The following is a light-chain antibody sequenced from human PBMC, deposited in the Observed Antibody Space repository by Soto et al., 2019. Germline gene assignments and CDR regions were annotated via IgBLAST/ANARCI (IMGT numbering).Light chain of an antibody. CDR1: QSVSSNY. V-gene: IGKV3-20*01. CDR3: QQDGSSPLT. CDR2: GAS. Sequence: EIVLTQSPGTLSLSPGERATLSCRASQSVSSNYLAWYQQKPGQAPRLLIYGASSRATGIPDRFSGSGSGTDFTLTSSRLEPEDSALYHCQQDGSSPLTFGGGTKVEIK. J-gene: IGKJ4*01.